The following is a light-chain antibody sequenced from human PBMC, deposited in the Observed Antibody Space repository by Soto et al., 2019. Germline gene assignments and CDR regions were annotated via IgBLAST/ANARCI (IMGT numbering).Light chain of an antibody. V-gene: IGLV2-8*01. Sequence: QSVLTQPPSASWSPGHSVTISCTGTKNDIGLYDFVSWYQHHPGKAPRLIIYEVVQRPSGVPDRFSGSKSGNTASLTVSGLQAADEADYFCKSYAGSNNYVFGSGTKVTVL. CDR2: EVV. CDR3: KSYAGSNNYV. CDR1: KNDIGLYDF. J-gene: IGLJ1*01.